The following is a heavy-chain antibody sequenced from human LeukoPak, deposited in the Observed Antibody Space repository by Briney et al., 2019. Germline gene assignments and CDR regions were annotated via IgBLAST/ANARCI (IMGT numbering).Heavy chain of an antibody. V-gene: IGHV3-30*18. J-gene: IGHJ4*02. D-gene: IGHD1-7*01. CDR3: AKDWNYDRYFDY. CDR2: ISYDGSNK. CDR1: GFTFSSYG. Sequence: GGSLRLSCAASGFTFSSYGMHWVRQAPGKGLEWVAVISYDGSNKYYADSVKGRFTISRDNSKNTLYLQMNSLKAEDTAVYYCAKDWNYDRYFDYWGQGTLVTVSS.